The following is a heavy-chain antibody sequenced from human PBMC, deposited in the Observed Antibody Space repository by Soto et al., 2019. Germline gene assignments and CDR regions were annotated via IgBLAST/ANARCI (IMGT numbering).Heavy chain of an antibody. V-gene: IGHV1-18*01. Sequence: HVQLVQSGGELKKPGASVKVSCNTPGYTFNTYFITWVRQAPGQGLEWMGWIRPHNGNTNYAEKFQGRVTMTADTITKTAYMELRNLRIDDTAVYYCARDTGNSFDYWGQGTPVTVSS. J-gene: IGHJ4*02. CDR2: IRPHNGNT. CDR1: GYTFNTYF. CDR3: ARDTGNSFDY.